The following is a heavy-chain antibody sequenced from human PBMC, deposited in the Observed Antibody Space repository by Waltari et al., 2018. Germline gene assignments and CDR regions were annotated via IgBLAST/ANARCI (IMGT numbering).Heavy chain of an antibody. Sequence: EVQLVESGGGLVQPGGSLRLSCAASGFTFSSYSMNWVRQAPGKGLEWVSYISSSSSTIYDADSVKGRFTISRDNAKNSLYLQMNSLRAEDTAVYYCARERWEAPVRYYYGMDVWGQGTTVTVSS. V-gene: IGHV3-48*01. CDR1: GFTFSSYS. D-gene: IGHD1-26*01. CDR3: ARERWEAPVRYYYGMDV. J-gene: IGHJ6*02. CDR2: ISSSSSTI.